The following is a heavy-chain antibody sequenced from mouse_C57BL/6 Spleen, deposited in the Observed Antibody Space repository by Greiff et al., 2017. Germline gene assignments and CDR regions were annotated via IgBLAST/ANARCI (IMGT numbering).Heavy chain of an antibody. Sequence: VQLQQSGPELVKPGASVKISCKASGYTFTDYYMNWVKQSHGKSLEWIGDINPNNGGTRSNQKVKGKATLTVDKSSSKADMVLRSLTSEDSAVYYCSRKGFYSNYDAMDYWGQGTSVTVSS. CDR1: GYTFTDYY. V-gene: IGHV1-26*01. J-gene: IGHJ4*01. D-gene: IGHD2-5*01. CDR3: SRKGFYSNYDAMDY. CDR2: INPNNGGT.